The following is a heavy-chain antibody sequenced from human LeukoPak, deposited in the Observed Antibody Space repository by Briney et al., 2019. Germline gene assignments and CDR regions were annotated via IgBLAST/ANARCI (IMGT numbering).Heavy chain of an antibody. CDR3: AKDYYPSYSSSWYGIDY. CDR1: GFTFSSYG. Sequence: GGSLRLSCAASGFTFSSYGMHWVRQAPGKGLEWVAVISYDGSNKYYADSVKGRFTISRDNSKNTLYLQMNSLRAEDTAVYYCAKDYYPSYSSSWYGIDYWGQGTLVTVSS. V-gene: IGHV3-30*18. D-gene: IGHD6-13*01. CDR2: ISYDGSNK. J-gene: IGHJ4*02.